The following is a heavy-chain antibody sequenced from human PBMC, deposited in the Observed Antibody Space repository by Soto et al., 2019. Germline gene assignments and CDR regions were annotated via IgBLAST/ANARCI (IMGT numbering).Heavy chain of an antibody. CDR2: IFPMFGTE. V-gene: IGHV1-69*01. CDR3: ARGSDYGRYYYHGIDV. CDR1: GGTFTTYA. D-gene: IGHD3-10*01. J-gene: IGHJ6*02. Sequence: QVQLVQSGAEVKKTGPSVKISCKASGGTFTTYAISWVRQAPGQGLQWRGGIFPMFGTENYAKKFAGRVTITADDCTNTADMEVSSLRSEDTAVYYCARGSDYGRYYYHGIDVWGQGTTVTFSS.